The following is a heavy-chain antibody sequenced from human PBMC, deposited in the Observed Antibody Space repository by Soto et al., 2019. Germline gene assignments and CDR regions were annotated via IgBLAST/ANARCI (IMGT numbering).Heavy chain of an antibody. CDR2: ISGSGGNT. V-gene: IGHV3-23*01. D-gene: IGHD5-12*01. CDR1: GFSFDTYA. J-gene: IGHJ4*02. Sequence: EAQLLESGGGLVQPGGSLRLSCAASGFSFDTYAMSWVRQAPGKGLEWVSSISGSGGNTYYADSVKGRFTISGDNSKNILYLQMTSLRAEDTALYYCAKLGMTTINRDYWGQGTQVTVSS. CDR3: AKLGMTTINRDY.